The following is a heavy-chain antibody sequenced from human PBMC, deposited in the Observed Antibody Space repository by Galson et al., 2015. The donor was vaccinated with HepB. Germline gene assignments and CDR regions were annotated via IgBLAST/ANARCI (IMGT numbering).Heavy chain of an antibody. J-gene: IGHJ4*02. CDR1: GYTFTSYD. CDR3: AREAEYYYDSSGYYRFFDY. D-gene: IGHD3-22*01. V-gene: IGHV1-8*01. Sequence: SVKVSCKASGYTFTSYDINWVRQATGQGLEWMGWMNPNSGNTGYAQKFQGRVTMTRNTSISTAYMDLSSLRSEDTAVYYCAREAEYYYDSSGYYRFFDYWGQGTLVTVSS. CDR2: MNPNSGNT.